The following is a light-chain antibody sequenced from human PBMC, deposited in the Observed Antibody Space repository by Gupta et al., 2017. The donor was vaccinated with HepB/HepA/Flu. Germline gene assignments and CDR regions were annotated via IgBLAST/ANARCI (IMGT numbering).Light chain of an antibody. CDR1: TSNIGNDS. Sequence: QSVLTQPPSVSAAPGQKVTIFCSGSTSNIGNDSVYWYQQFPGTAHRLLIYDSNQRPSGIPDRFSASKSGTSATLGITGLQTGDEADYYCGTWDSSLSVEVFGGGTKLTVL. CDR2: DSN. V-gene: IGLV1-51*01. CDR3: GTWDSSLSVEV. J-gene: IGLJ2*01.